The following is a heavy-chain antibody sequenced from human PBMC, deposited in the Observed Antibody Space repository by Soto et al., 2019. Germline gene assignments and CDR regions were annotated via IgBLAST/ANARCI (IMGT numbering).Heavy chain of an antibody. CDR3: ARRPADGTGSNGFDP. CDR1: GGSITSSNW. J-gene: IGHJ5*02. Sequence: SETLSLTCAVSGGSITSSNWWSWVRQPPGKGLDWIGEIYHSGSTNYNPSLKSRVTISVDKSKNQFSLKLTSVTAADTAVYYCARRPADGTGSNGFDPWGQGSLVTVSS. D-gene: IGHD3-10*01. CDR2: IYHSGST. V-gene: IGHV4-4*02.